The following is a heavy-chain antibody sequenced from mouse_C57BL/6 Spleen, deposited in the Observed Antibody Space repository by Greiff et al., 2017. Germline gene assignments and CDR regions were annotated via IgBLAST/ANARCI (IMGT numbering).Heavy chain of an antibody. CDR1: GYTFTSYW. CDR2: IHPNSGSN. V-gene: IGHV1-64*01. CDR3: ARERDLDY. J-gene: IGHJ2*01. Sequence: QVQLQQPGAELVKPGASVKLSCKASGYTFTSYWMHWVKQRPGQGLEWIGMIHPNSGSNNSNKKFKSKATLTVDKSSSTACMQISSLTSEDSAFYDGARERDLDYWGQGTTRTVSS.